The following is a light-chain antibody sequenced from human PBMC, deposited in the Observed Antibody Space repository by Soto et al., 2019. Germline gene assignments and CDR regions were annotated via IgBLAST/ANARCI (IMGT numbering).Light chain of an antibody. J-gene: IGKJ1*01. V-gene: IGKV1D-8*03. CDR1: QVISSY. CDR2: AAS. CDR3: QQSYSTPT. Sequence: VIWMTQSPSLLSASTGDRVTISCPMSQVISSYLAWYQQKPGKAPKLLVYAASRLQSGVPSRFSGSGSGTDFTITISSLQPEDFATYYCQQSYSTPTFGQGTKVDIK.